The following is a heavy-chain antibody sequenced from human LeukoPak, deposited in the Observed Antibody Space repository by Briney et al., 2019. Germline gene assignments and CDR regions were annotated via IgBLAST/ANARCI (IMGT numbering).Heavy chain of an antibody. Sequence: SETLFLTCTVSGGSISSSSYYWGWIRQPPGMGLEWIGSIYYSGSTYYNPSLKSRVTISVDTSKNQFSLKLSSVTAADTAVYYCARSSGKNSCFDPWGQGTLVTVSS. CDR2: IYYSGST. CDR3: ARSSGKNSCFDP. CDR1: GGSISSSSYY. D-gene: IGHD4-23*01. V-gene: IGHV4-39*01. J-gene: IGHJ5*02.